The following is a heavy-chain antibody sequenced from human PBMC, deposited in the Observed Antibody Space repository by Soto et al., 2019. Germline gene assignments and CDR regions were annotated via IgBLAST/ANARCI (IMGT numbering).Heavy chain of an antibody. Sequence: DVHLVESGGGLMQPGGSLGVSCAASGLGGDKLGWVRQAPGKGLEWVALTRTTGVTEYADSVKGRFTISRENAKNSLYLQMNSLRAGDTAVYYCARANDYGGSDAFDIWGQGTMVTVSS. D-gene: IGHD4-17*01. CDR1: GLGGDK. J-gene: IGHJ3*02. CDR3: ARANDYGGSDAFDI. CDR2: TRTTGVT. V-gene: IGHV3-13*01.